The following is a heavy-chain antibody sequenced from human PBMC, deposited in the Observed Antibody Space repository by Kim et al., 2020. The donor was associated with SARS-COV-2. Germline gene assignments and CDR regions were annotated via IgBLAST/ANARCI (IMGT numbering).Heavy chain of an antibody. CDR1: GFTFSSYS. CDR3: ARSIRVVITSGNSYGMDV. CDR2: ISSSSSYI. D-gene: IGHD3-22*01. V-gene: IGHV3-21*01. Sequence: GGSLRLSCAASGFTFSSYSMNWVRQAPGKGLEWVSSISSSSSYIYYADSVKGRFTISRDNAKNSLYLQMNSLRAEDTAVYYCARSIRVVITSGNSYGMDVWGQGTPVTVSS. J-gene: IGHJ6*02.